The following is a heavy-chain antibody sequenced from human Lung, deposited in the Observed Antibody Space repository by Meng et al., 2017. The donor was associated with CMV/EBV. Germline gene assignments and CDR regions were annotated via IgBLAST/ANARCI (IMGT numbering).Heavy chain of an antibody. V-gene: IGHV4-34*01. CDR3: ARARVVPAYYYGMDV. D-gene: IGHD2-2*01. CDR1: GGSFSGYY. J-gene: IGHJ6*02. CDR2: INHSGST. Sequence: LXCAVYGGSFSGYYWSWIRQPPGKGLEWIGKINHSGSTNYNPSLKSRVTISVDTSKNQFSLKLSSVTAADTAVYYCARARVVPAYYYGMDVWGQGXTVTVSS.